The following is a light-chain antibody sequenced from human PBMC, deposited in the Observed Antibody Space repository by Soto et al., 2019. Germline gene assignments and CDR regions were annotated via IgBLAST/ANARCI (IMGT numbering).Light chain of an antibody. J-gene: IGKJ4*01. Sequence: EVVLTQSPATLSLSPGERATLSCRASQSVSSYLAWYQQKPGQAPRLLIYAASNRATGIPARFSGSGSGTDFTLTISSLASEDFAVYYCQQRNTWPLTFGGGTKVEIK. CDR1: QSVSSY. V-gene: IGKV3-11*01. CDR2: AAS. CDR3: QQRNTWPLT.